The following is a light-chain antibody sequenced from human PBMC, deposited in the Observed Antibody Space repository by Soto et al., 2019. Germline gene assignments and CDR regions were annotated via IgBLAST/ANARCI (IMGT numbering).Light chain of an antibody. CDR1: QSVSSY. Sequence: EILLTQSPATLSLSPGERATLSCRASQSVSSYLAWYQQKPGRAPRLLIYDASNRAAGIPARFSGGGSGTDFTLTISNLEPDDFAIYYCQQRSSWPLTFGGGTTVDIK. CDR3: QQRSSWPLT. CDR2: DAS. J-gene: IGKJ4*01. V-gene: IGKV3-11*01.